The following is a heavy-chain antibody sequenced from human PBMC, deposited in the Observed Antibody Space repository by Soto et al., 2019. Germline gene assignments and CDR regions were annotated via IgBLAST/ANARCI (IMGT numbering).Heavy chain of an antibody. V-gene: IGHV1-69*05. CDR2: IIPIFGTT. Sequence: SVKVYFNASGETFSRDAISWGRQEPGQGLEWMGGIIPIFGTTSYAQNFQGRITMTRDTSTSTVYMELRSLRSEDTAIYYCARSSAGVFGIIIEGSNWLAPWGQGFMVNVSP. D-gene: IGHD3-16*02. CDR3: ARSSAGVFGIIIEGSNWLAP. J-gene: IGHJ5*02. CDR1: GETFSRDA.